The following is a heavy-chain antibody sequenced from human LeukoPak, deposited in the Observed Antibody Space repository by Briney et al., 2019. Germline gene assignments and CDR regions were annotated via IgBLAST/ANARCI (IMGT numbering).Heavy chain of an antibody. D-gene: IGHD3-10*01. V-gene: IGHV1-46*01. CDR1: GYTFTSYY. CDR3: ARAGSAKGTAYYFDY. Sequence: ASVKVSCKASGYTFTSYYMHWVRQAPGQGLEWMGIINPSGGSTNYAQKFQGRVTMTRDTSTSTVYMELSSLRSEDTAVYYCARAGSAKGTAYYFDYWGQGTLVTVSS. CDR2: INPSGGST. J-gene: IGHJ4*02.